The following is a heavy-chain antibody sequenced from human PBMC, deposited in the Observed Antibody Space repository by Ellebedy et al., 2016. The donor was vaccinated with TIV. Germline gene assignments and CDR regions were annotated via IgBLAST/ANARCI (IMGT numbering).Heavy chain of an antibody. CDR2: ISSSSSYI. CDR1: GFTFSSYS. CDR3: ARDSLVPYFDY. V-gene: IGHV3-21*01. J-gene: IGHJ4*02. Sequence: GESLKISXAASGFTFSSYSMNWVRQAPGKGLEWVSSISSSSSYIYYADSVKGRFTISRDNAKNSLFLQMSSLRAEDTAVYYCARDSLVPYFDYWGQGALVTVSS. D-gene: IGHD6-13*01.